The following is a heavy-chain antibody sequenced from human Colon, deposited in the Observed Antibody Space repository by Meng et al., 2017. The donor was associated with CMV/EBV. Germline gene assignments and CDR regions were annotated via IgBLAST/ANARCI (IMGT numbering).Heavy chain of an antibody. V-gene: IGHV4-38-2*02. D-gene: IGHD3-3*01. CDR2: IYHSGST. CDR1: GYSISSGYY. Sequence: PETLSLPCTVSGYSISSGYYWGWIRQPPGKGLEWIGRIYHSGSTYYTPSLKSRGTISVDTSKNQFSLKLSSVTAADTAVYYCARQGGVKKTAFDDWGQGTLVTVSS. CDR3: ARQGGVKKTAFDD. J-gene: IGHJ4*02.